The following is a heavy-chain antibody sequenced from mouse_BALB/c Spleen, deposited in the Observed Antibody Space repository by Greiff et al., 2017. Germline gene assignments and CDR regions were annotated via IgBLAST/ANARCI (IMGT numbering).Heavy chain of an antibody. V-gene: IGHV14-3*02. CDR3: ARVQGNPLAMDY. Sequence: VQLKESGAELVKPGASVKLSCTASGFNIKDTYMHWVKQRPEQGLEWIRRIDPANGNTKYDPKFQGKATITADTSSNTAYLQLSSLTSEDTAVYYCARVQGNPLAMDYWGQGTSVTVSS. CDR2: IDPANGNT. D-gene: IGHD2-1*01. J-gene: IGHJ4*01. CDR1: GFNIKDTY.